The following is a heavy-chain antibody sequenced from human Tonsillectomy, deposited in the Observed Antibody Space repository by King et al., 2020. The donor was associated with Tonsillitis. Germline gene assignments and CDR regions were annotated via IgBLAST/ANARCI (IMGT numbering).Heavy chain of an antibody. V-gene: IGHV4-39*07. D-gene: IGHD3-9*01. J-gene: IGHJ6*02. CDR1: GGSISSSSYY. Sequence: QLQESGPGLVKPSETLSLTCTVSGGSISSSSYYWGWIRQPPGKGLEWIGSIYYSGSTHYNPSLKSRVTISVDTSKNQFSLKLSSVTAADTAVYYCATSDHHLTGYDRGYYYYGMDVWGQGTTVTVSS. CDR3: ATSDHHLTGYDRGYYYYGMDV. CDR2: IYYSGST.